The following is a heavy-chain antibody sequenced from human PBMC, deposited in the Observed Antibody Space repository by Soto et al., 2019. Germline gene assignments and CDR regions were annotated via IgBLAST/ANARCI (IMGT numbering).Heavy chain of an antibody. D-gene: IGHD2-15*01. Sequence: SETLSLTCAVYGGSFSGYYWSWIRQPPGKGLEWIGEINHSRSTNYNPSLKSRVTISVDTSKNQFSLKLSSVTAADTAVYYCGSRVRVYCSGGSCYSRYYGMDVWGQGTTVTVSS. CDR1: GGSFSGYY. CDR2: INHSRST. J-gene: IGHJ6*02. V-gene: IGHV4-34*01. CDR3: GSRVRVYCSGGSCYSRYYGMDV.